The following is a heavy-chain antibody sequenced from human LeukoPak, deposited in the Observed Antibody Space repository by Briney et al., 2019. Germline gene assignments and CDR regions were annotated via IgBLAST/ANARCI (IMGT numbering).Heavy chain of an antibody. J-gene: IGHJ5*02. CDR2: IYTSGST. V-gene: IGHV4-4*07. D-gene: IGHD6-13*01. CDR3: AQSLGSSNWIGNWFDP. Sequence: PSETLSLTCTVSGGSISSYYWSWIRQPAGKGLEWIGRIYTSGSTNYNPSLKSRVTISVDTSKNQFSLKLSSVTAADTAVYYCAQSLGSSNWIGNWFDPWGQGTLVTVSS. CDR1: GGSISSYY.